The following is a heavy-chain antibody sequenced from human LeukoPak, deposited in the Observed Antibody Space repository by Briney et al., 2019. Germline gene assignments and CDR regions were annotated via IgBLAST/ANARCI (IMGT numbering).Heavy chain of an antibody. V-gene: IGHV4-34*01. CDR3: ARGPYGDHLDY. D-gene: IGHD4-17*01. Sequence: SETLSLTCAVYGGSFSGYYWSWIRQPPGKGLEWIGEINHSGSTDYNPSLKSRVTISVDTSKNQFSLKLSSVTAADTAVYYCARGPYGDHLDYLGQGTLVTVSS. J-gene: IGHJ4*02. CDR1: GGSFSGYY. CDR2: INHSGST.